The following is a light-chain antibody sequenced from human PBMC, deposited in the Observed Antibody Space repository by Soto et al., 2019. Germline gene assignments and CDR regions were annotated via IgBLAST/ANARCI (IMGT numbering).Light chain of an antibody. V-gene: IGKV1-9*01. J-gene: IGKJ5*01. CDR3: QQLHSYPLT. Sequence: IQLTQSPSSLSTSVGDRVTIACRASQGIDTNLAWCQQRPGKAPNLLIYAASTLQSGVPSRFSGSGSGTNFTLTISSLQPEDFATYYCQQLHSYPLTFGQGTRLEMK. CDR2: AAS. CDR1: QGIDTN.